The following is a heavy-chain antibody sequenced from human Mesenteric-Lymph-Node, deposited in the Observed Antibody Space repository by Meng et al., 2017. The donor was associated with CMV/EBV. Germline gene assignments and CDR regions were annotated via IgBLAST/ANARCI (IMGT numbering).Heavy chain of an antibody. CDR1: TFPSYY. D-gene: IGHD3-10*01. V-gene: IGHV1-46*01. J-gene: IGHJ4*02. CDR2: INPSGGST. CDR3: ARGAETNHYYGSGFFDY. Sequence: TFPSYYLHWVRQAPGQGLEWLGIINPSGGSTSYAQKFQGRITMTRDTSTSTVYMELSSLRSEDTAVYYCARGAETNHYYGSGFFDYWGQGTLVTVSS.